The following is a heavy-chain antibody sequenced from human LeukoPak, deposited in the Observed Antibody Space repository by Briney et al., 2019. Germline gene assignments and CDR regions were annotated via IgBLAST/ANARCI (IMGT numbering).Heavy chain of an antibody. CDR1: GGSFSGYY. J-gene: IGHJ4*02. CDR3: ARRWYSSGFDY. CDR2: INHSGST. Sequence: SETLSLTCAVYGGSFSGYYWSWIRQPPGKGLEWIGEINHSGSTNYNPSLKSRVTISVDTSKNQFSLKLSSVTAADTAVYYCARRWYSSGFDYWGQGTLVTVSS. V-gene: IGHV4-34*01. D-gene: IGHD6-19*01.